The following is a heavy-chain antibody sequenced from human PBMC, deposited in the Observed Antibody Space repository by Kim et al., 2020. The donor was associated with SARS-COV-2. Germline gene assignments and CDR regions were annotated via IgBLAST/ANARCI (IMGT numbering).Heavy chain of an antibody. CDR1: GFTFDDYA. V-gene: IGHV3-9*01. D-gene: IGHD1-26*01. Sequence: GGSLRLSCAASGFTFDDYAMHWVRQAPGKGLEWVSGISWNSGSIGYADSVKGRFTISRDNAKNSLYLQMNSLRAEDTALYYCAKDIGSGSYRPTSGGMDVWGQGTTVTVSS. CDR2: ISWNSGSI. J-gene: IGHJ6*02. CDR3: AKDIGSGSYRPTSGGMDV.